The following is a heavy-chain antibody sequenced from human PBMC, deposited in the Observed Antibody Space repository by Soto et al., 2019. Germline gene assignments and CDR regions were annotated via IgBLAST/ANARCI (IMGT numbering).Heavy chain of an antibody. V-gene: IGHV3-23*01. CDR1: GFTFSSYA. Sequence: PGGSLRLSCAASGFTFSSYAMSWVRQAPGKGLEWVSAISGSGGSTYYADSVKGRFTISRDNSKNTLYLQMNSLRAENTAVYYCAKDRRGYSSSWYYYYGMDVWGQGTTVTVSS. J-gene: IGHJ6*02. D-gene: IGHD6-13*01. CDR2: ISGSGGST. CDR3: AKDRRGYSSSWYYYYGMDV.